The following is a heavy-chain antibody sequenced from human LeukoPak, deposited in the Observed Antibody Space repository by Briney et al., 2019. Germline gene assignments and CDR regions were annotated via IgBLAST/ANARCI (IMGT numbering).Heavy chain of an antibody. D-gene: IGHD2-21*02. CDR1: GGSIRSSYYY. Sequence: SETLSLTCTVSGGSIRSSYYYWGWIRQPPGKGLEWIGSIYDSGSTYYNPSLKSRVTISVDTSKNQFSLKLNSVTAADTAVYYCARVTKAWFDPWGQGTLVTVSS. CDR2: IYDSGST. CDR3: ARVTKAWFDP. V-gene: IGHV4-39*01. J-gene: IGHJ5*02.